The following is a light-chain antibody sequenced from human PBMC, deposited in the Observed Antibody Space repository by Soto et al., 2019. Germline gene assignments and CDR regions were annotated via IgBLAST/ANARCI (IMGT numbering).Light chain of an antibody. V-gene: IGLV2-11*01. CDR2: DVI. Sequence: QSALTQPRSVSGSPGQSVTVSCIGTSSDVGGFNSVSWYQQHPGKAPKLMIYDVIKRPSGVPDRFSGSKSGNTASLTISGLQAEDEADYYCCSYVGGYSYVFGTGTQLTVL. CDR3: CSYVGGYSYV. CDR1: SSDVGGFNS. J-gene: IGLJ7*01.